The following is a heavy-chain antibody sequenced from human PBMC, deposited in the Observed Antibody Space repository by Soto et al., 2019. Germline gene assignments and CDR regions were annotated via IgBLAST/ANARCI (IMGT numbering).Heavy chain of an antibody. CDR3: ARDLIAAATSYYYYYGMDV. J-gene: IGHJ6*02. CDR1: GYTFTSYY. Sequence: GPVKVSCKASGYTFTSYYMHWVRQAPGQGLEWMGIINPSGGSTSYAQKFQGRDTMTRDTSTSTVYMELSSLRSEDTAVYYCARDLIAAATSYYYYYGMDVWGQGTTVTVSS. CDR2: INPSGGST. D-gene: IGHD6-13*01. V-gene: IGHV1-46*01.